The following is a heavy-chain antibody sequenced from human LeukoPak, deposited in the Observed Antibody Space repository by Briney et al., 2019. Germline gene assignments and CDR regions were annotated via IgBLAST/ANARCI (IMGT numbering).Heavy chain of an antibody. D-gene: IGHD3-10*01. CDR2: INPGDSDT. CDR1: GYSSTSSW. Sequence: GEPLKISCQASGYSSTSSWIGWARQMPGKGLEWMAIINPGDSDTRYIPSFQGQVTISADKSISTVYLQWGSLKASDTAMYYCARQPGAGWFDPWGQGTLVTVSS. J-gene: IGHJ5*02. V-gene: IGHV5-51*01. CDR3: ARQPGAGWFDP.